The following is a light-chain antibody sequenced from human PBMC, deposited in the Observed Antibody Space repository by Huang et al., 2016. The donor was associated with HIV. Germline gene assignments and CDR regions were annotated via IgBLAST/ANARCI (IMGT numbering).Light chain of an antibody. CDR3: QQRSKWPLT. CDR1: QSIGTS. CDR2: DVS. V-gene: IGKV3-11*01. Sequence: EIVLTQSPVTLSLSPGDRATLSCRASQSIGTSLAWYQQKSGQAPRLLIYDVSNRAAGVPVRFSASGSETDFTLTIASLDPDDFAIYHCQQRSKWPLTFGGGTKVEMK. J-gene: IGKJ4*01.